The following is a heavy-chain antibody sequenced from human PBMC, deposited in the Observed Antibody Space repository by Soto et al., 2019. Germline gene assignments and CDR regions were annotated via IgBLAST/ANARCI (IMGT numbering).Heavy chain of an antibody. J-gene: IGHJ4*02. CDR3: AILSSERAAAGNYY. CDR1: GGSISSSSYY. CDR2: IYYSGST. D-gene: IGHD6-13*01. Sequence: SETLSLTCTVSGGSISSSSYYWGWIRQPPGKGLEWIGSIYYSGSTYYNPSLKSRVTISVDTSKNQFSLKLSSVTAADTAVYYCAILSSERAAAGNYYWGQGTLVTVSS. V-gene: IGHV4-39*01.